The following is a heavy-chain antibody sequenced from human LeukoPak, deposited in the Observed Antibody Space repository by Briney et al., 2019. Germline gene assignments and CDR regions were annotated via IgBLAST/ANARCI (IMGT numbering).Heavy chain of an antibody. J-gene: IGHJ5*02. D-gene: IGHD6-13*01. CDR1: GGSFSGYY. CDR3: ARGLEGIAAAGTRWFDP. CDR2: INHSGST. Sequence: SETLSLSCAVYGGSFSGYYWSWIRQPPGKGLEWIGEINHSGSTNYNPSLKSRVTISVDTSKNQFSLKLSSVTAADTAVYYCARGLEGIAAAGTRWFDPWGQGTLVTASS. V-gene: IGHV4-34*01.